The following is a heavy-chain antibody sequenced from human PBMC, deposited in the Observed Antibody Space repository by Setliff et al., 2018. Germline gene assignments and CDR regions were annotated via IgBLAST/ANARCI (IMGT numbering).Heavy chain of an antibody. V-gene: IGHV4-59*06. CDR1: GGSISSYY. CDR2: IYSSGST. J-gene: IGHJ5*02. D-gene: IGHD2-2*01. CDR3: ARGQEALSSSLDKWFGP. Sequence: SETLSLTCTVSGGSISSYYWSWIRQPAGKGLEWIGYIYSSGSTYYNPSLKSRVTISVDTSKNQFSLNLGSVTAADTAIYYWARGQEALSSSLDKWFGPWGQGTLVPVS.